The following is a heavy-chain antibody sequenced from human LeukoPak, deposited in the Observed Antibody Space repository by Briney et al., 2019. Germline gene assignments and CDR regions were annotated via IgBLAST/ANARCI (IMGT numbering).Heavy chain of an antibody. J-gene: IGHJ6*04. CDR2: IIPIFGIA. D-gene: IGHD5-18*01. CDR1: GGTFSSYA. V-gene: IGHV1-69*04. Sequence: SVKVSCKASGGTFSSYAISWVRQAPGQGLEWMGRIIPIFGIANYAQKFQGRVTITADKSTGTAYMELSSLRSEDTAVYYCASSGYSSSRGVRGNSYGMDVWGKGTTVTVSS. CDR3: ASSGYSSSRGVRGNSYGMDV.